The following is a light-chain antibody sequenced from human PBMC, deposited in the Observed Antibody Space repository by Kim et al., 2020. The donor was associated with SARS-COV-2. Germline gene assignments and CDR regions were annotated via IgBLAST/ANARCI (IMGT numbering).Light chain of an antibody. CDR3: QQRRSEPLT. V-gene: IGKV3-11*01. CDR2: DTS. CDR1: QSVTSY. Sequence: LTQSPSTLSVSAGERVTLPCRASQSVTSYLSWYQHRPGQVPRLLVFDTSNRATGIPARFSGSGSGTDFTLTISSLEPEDFAVYYWQQRRSEPLTFGGGTKVDI. J-gene: IGKJ4*01.